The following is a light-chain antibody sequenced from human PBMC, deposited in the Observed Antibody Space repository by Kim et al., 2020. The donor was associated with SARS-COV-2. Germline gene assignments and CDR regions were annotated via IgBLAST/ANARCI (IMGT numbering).Light chain of an antibody. J-gene: IGKJ1*01. CDR3: QKYNSAPWT. CDR1: QDIANS. Sequence: DIQMTQSPSSLSASVGDRVTITCRASQDIANSLAWYQQKPGKVPKVLIYAASTLQSGVPSRFSGGGSGTEFTLTIGSLQPEDVATYYCQKYNSAPWTFGPGTKVDI. V-gene: IGKV1-27*01. CDR2: AAS.